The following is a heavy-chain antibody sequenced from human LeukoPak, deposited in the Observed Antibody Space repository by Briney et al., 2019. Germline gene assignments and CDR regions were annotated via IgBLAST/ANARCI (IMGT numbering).Heavy chain of an antibody. CDR1: GGSISSGDYY. J-gene: IGHJ5*02. CDR3: AILITMVRAEGNWFDP. V-gene: IGHV4-30-4*01. D-gene: IGHD3-10*01. Sequence: SETLSLTCTVSGGSISSGDYYWSWIRQPPGKGLEWIGYIYYSGSTYYNPSLKSRVTISVDTSKNQFSLKLSSVTAADTAVYYCAILITMVRAEGNWFDPWGQGTLVTVSS. CDR2: IYYSGST.